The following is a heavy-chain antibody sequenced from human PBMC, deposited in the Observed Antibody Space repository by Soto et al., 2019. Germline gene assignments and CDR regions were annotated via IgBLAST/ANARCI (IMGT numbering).Heavy chain of an antibody. CDR1: GGSISSSSYY. CDR2: IYYSGST. CDR3: ARLGSSGWH. J-gene: IGHJ4*02. D-gene: IGHD6-19*01. V-gene: IGHV4-39*01. Sequence: PSETLSLTCTVSGGSISSSSYYWGWIRQPPGKGLEWIGSIYYSGSTYYNPSLKSRVTISVDTSKNQFSLKLSSVTAADTAVYYCARLGSSGWHWGQGTLVTVSS.